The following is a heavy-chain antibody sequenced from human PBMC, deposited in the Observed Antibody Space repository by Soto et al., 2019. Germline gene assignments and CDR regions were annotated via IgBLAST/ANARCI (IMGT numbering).Heavy chain of an antibody. CDR2: ISGSGGTT. D-gene: IGHD2-8*02. J-gene: IGHJ4*02. CDR3: LKAGGEVVYAHFDY. CDR1: GFTFSSYA. V-gene: IGHV3-23*01. Sequence: EVQLLESGGGLVQPGGSLRLSCAASGFTFSSYAMSWVRQAPGKGLEWVSAISGSGGTTYYADSVKGRFTISRDTSKNTLFPQMNSLRAEDTAVYYCLKAGGEVVYAHFDYWGQGTLVTVSS.